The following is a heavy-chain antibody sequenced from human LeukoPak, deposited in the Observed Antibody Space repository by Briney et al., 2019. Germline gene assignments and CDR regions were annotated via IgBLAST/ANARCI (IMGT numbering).Heavy chain of an antibody. V-gene: IGHV4-59*11. J-gene: IGHJ5*01. CDR2: IYRTGST. CDR1: GASISSHY. CDR3: ARGGRWDKFDS. D-gene: IGHD1-26*01. Sequence: PSETLSLTCTVSGASISSHYWSWIRQPPGKGLEWIGYIYRTGSTDYSPSLKGRLTISQDTSKNQISLSLTSVTTADTAMYYCARGGRWDKFDSWGQGILVSVSS.